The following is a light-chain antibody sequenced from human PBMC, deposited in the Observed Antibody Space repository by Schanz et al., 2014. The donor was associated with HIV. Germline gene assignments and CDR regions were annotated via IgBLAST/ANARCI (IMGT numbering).Light chain of an antibody. J-gene: IGLJ2*01. V-gene: IGLV2-8*01. Sequence: QSALTQPPSASGSPGQSVTISCTGTSSDVGGYKYAPWYQQHPGKAPKLLIYEVSKRPLGVPDRFSGSKSGNTASLTVSRLQAEDEADYYCTSYAGRNNLVFGGGTKLTVL. CDR1: SSDVGGYKY. CDR2: EVS. CDR3: TSYAGRNNLV.